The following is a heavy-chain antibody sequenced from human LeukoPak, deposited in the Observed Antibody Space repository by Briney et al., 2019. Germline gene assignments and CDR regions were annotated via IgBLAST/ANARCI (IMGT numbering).Heavy chain of an antibody. J-gene: IGHJ5*02. D-gene: IGHD1-26*01. V-gene: IGHV4-59*08. CDR2: VYNSEYT. CDR1: GGSISGYY. Sequence: ETLSLTCTVSGGSISGYYWSWIRQPPGKGLEWIAYVYNSEYTNYNPSLKSRASISVDTSKNLCSLRLTSVTAADTAVYYCARHAIYSGGYSFWFDPWGLGTLVTVS. CDR3: ARHAIYSGGYSFWFDP.